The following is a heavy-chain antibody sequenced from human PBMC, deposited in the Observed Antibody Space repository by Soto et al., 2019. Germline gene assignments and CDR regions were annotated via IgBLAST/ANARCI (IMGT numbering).Heavy chain of an antibody. CDR2: INPYSGST. D-gene: IGHD6-19*01. J-gene: IGHJ4*02. Sequence: ASVKVSCKASGYTFTGYYMHWVRQAPGQGLEWMGWINPYSGSTNYAQKLQGRVTMTRDTSTSTAYMELRSLRSDDTAVYYCAREGEQWLVEYFDYWGQGTLVTVSS. V-gene: IGHV1-2*02. CDR1: GYTFTGYY. CDR3: AREGEQWLVEYFDY.